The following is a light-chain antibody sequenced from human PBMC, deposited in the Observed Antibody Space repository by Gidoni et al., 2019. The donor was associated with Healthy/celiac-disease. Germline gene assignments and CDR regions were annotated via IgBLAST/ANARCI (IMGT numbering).Light chain of an antibody. CDR2: AAS. Sequence: DIQMTQSPSSLSASVGDRVTITCRASQSISSYLMWYQQKPGKAPKLLIYAASSLQSGVPSRFSGSGSGTDFTLTISSLQPEDFATYYCQQSYSTPRTFGQGTKVEVK. J-gene: IGKJ1*01. CDR1: QSISSY. V-gene: IGKV1-39*01. CDR3: QQSYSTPRT.